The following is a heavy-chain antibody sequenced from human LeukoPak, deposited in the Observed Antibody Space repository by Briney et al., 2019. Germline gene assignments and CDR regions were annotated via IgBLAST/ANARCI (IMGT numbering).Heavy chain of an antibody. CDR2: IYPGDSGT. V-gene: IGHV5-51*01. CDR3: ARHYSSSWPYYYYYGMDV. D-gene: IGHD6-13*01. CDR1: GYSFTSYW. J-gene: IGHJ6*02. Sequence: GESLKISCKGSGYSFTSYWIGWVRQMPGKGLEWMGIIYPGDSGTRYSPSFQGQVTISADKSISTAYLQWSSLKASDTAMYYCARHYSSSWPYYYYYGMDVWGQGTTVTVSS.